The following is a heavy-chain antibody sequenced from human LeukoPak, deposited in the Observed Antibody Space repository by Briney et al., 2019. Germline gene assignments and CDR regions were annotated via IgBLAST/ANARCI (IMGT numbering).Heavy chain of an antibody. Sequence: GGSLRLSCAASGFTFSSYSMHWVRQAPGKGLEWVSSISSSSSYIYYADSVKGRFTISRDNAKNSLYLQMNSLRAEDTAVYYCARAFGGADQFDYWGQGTLVTVSS. J-gene: IGHJ4*02. D-gene: IGHD3-10*01. CDR3: ARAFGGADQFDY. CDR2: ISSSSSYI. CDR1: GFTFSSYS. V-gene: IGHV3-21*01.